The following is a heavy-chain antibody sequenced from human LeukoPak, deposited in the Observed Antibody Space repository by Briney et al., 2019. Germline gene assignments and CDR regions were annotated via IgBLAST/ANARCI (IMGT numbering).Heavy chain of an antibody. Sequence: PGGSLRLSCAASGFTFSSFGMSWVRQAPGKGLEWVSAISGSGGSTYYADSVKGRFTISRDNSKNTLYLQMNSLRAEDTAVYYCAKETPSEREQLVGPTYYFDYWGQGTLVTVSS. D-gene: IGHD6-6*01. V-gene: IGHV3-23*01. J-gene: IGHJ4*02. CDR2: ISGSGGST. CDR1: GFTFSSFG. CDR3: AKETPSEREQLVGPTYYFDY.